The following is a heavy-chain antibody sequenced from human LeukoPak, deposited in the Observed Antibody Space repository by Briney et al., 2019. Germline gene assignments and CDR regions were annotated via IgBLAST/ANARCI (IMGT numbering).Heavy chain of an antibody. J-gene: IGHJ4*02. D-gene: IGHD5-24*01. Sequence: PSETLSLTCAVYGGSFSGYYWSWIRHPPGKGLEWIWEINHSGSTNYNPSLKSRVTISVDTSKNQFSLKLSSVTAADTAVYYCARGTRDLDYWGQGTLVTVSS. CDR1: GGSFSGYY. CDR2: INHSGST. CDR3: ARGTRDLDY. V-gene: IGHV4-34*01.